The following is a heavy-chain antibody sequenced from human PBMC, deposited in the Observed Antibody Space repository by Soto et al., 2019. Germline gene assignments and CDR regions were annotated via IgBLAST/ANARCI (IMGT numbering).Heavy chain of an antibody. V-gene: IGHV3-30*18. CDR3: AKDFYGSGSPDI. CDR2: ISNDGTKE. J-gene: IGHJ3*02. D-gene: IGHD3-10*01. Sequence: GGSLRLSCAASGFTFNSYGMHWVRQAPGKGLEWVAIISNDGTKEKYADSVKGRFTISRDNSKNTLYLQMNSLTPEDTAVYYCAKDFYGSGSPDIWGQGTMVTVSS. CDR1: GFTFNSYG.